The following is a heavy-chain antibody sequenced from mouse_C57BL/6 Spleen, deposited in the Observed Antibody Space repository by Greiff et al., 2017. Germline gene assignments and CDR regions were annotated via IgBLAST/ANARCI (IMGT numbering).Heavy chain of an antibody. CDR1: GFTFSDAW. Sequence: EVMLVESGGGLVQPGGSMKLSCAASGFTFSDAWMDWVRQSPEKGLEWVAEIRNKANNHATYYAESVKGRFTISRDDSKSSVYLQMNSLRAEDTGIYYCTRWIRRGFYYFDYWGQGTTLTVSS. D-gene: IGHD2-2*01. CDR3: TRWIRRGFYYFDY. V-gene: IGHV6-6*01. CDR2: IRNKANNHAT. J-gene: IGHJ2*01.